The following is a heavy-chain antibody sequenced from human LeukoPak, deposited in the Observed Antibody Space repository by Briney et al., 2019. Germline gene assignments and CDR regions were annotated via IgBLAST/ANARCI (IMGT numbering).Heavy chain of an antibody. CDR3: ARHPFATPFDY. CDR2: IYYSGST. D-gene: IGHD2-15*01. J-gene: IGHJ4*02. CDR1: GGSISSYY. Sequence: SETLSLTCTVSGGSISSYYWSWIRQPPGKGLEWIGYIYYSGSTNYNPSLKSRVTMSLDTSKNHFSLRLSSVTAADTAVYYCARHPFATPFDYWGPGTLVTVSS. V-gene: IGHV4-59*08.